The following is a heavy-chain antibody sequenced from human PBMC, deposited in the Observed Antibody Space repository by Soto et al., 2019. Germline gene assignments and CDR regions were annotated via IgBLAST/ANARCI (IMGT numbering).Heavy chain of an antibody. CDR1: GGSFSGYY. Sequence: SETLSLTCAVYGGSFSGYYWSWIRQPPGKGLEWIGEINHSGSTNYNPSLKSRVTISVDTSKNQFSLKLSSVTAADTAVYYCARGRYEEMATTTGLDYWGQGTLVT. J-gene: IGHJ4*02. CDR3: ARGRYEEMATTTGLDY. D-gene: IGHD5-12*01. V-gene: IGHV4-34*01. CDR2: INHSGST.